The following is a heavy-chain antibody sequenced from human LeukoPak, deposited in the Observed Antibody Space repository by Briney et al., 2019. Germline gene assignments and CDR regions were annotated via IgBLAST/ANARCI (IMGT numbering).Heavy chain of an antibody. J-gene: IGHJ6*02. V-gene: IGHV3-21*01. CDR1: GFTFSTYS. CDR3: ARHEPVITPSSYYYGMDV. D-gene: IGHD4-23*01. Sequence: GGSLRLSCAASGFTFSTYSMNWVRQAPGKGLEWVSSISTSSRYINYADSVKGRFTVSRDNAKNSLYLQMNGLRAEDTAVYYCARHEPVITPSSYYYGMDVWGPGTTVIVSS. CDR2: ISTSSRYI.